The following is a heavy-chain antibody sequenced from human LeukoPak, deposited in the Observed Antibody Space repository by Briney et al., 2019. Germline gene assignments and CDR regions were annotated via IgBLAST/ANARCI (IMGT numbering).Heavy chain of an antibody. CDR1: GCSFASYW. D-gene: IGHD3-22*01. Sequence: GESLKISCKGSGCSFASYWIAWVRQMPGKGLEWMGIIYPGDSDTRYSPSFQGQVTISADKSISTAYLQWSSLKASDTAMYYCSVLYSGYETYYYDSSGFDYWGQGTLVTVSS. CDR3: SVLYSGYETYYYDSSGFDY. CDR2: IYPGDSDT. V-gene: IGHV5-51*01. J-gene: IGHJ4*02.